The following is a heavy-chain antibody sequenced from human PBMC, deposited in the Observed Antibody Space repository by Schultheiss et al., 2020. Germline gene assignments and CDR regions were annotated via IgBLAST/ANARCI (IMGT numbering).Heavy chain of an antibody. D-gene: IGHD3-22*01. CDR2: INPNSGGT. Sequence: VSCKASGYTFTGYYIHWVRQAPGQGLDWMGWINPNSGGTNYAQKFQGRVTMTRDTSISTAYMELSSLRSEDTAVYYCAISSDYYDSSGYFRPSGGWFDPWGQGTLGTVSS. J-gene: IGHJ5*02. CDR3: AISSDYYDSSGYFRPSGGWFDP. CDR1: GYTFTGYY. V-gene: IGHV1-2*02.